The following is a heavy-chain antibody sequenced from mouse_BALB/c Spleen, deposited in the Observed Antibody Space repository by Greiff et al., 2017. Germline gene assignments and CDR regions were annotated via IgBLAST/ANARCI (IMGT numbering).Heavy chain of an antibody. Sequence: EVKLQESGPGLVKPSQSLSLTCSVTGYSITSGYYWNWIRQFPGNKLEWMGYISYDGSNNYNPSLKNRISITRDTSKNQFFLKLNSVTTEDTATYYCASRGVRAWFAYWGQGTLVTVSA. D-gene: IGHD2-14*01. V-gene: IGHV3-6*02. CDR2: ISYDGSN. CDR1: GYSITSGYY. CDR3: ASRGVRAWFAY. J-gene: IGHJ3*01.